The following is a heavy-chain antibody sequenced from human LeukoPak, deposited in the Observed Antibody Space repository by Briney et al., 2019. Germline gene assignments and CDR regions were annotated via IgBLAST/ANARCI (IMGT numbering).Heavy chain of an antibody. Sequence: SETVSLTCTVSGGSISSGGYYWSLIRQDPGKGLEWIGYSYYSGSTYYNPSLQRRVIISVDPSKHQFSLKLSSVPAADTAVYYCARSKYQLLSQSNWFAPWGQGTLVTVSS. CDR1: GGSISSGGYY. D-gene: IGHD2-2*01. J-gene: IGHJ5*02. CDR2: SYYSGST. CDR3: ARSKYQLLSQSNWFAP. V-gene: IGHV4-31*03.